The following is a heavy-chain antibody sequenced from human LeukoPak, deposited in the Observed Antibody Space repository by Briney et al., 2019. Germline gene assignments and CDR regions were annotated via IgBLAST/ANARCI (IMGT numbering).Heavy chain of an antibody. CDR3: ARDLSWGAFI. CDR1: GFTVSSNY. J-gene: IGHJ3*02. CDR2: IYSGGST. V-gene: IGHV3-53*01. D-gene: IGHD3-16*01. Sequence: GGSLRLSCAASGFTVSSNYMSWVRQAPGKGLEWVSVIYSGGSTYYADSVKGRFAISRDNSKNTVYLQMNSLRADDTAVYYCARDLSWGAFIWGQGTMVTVSS.